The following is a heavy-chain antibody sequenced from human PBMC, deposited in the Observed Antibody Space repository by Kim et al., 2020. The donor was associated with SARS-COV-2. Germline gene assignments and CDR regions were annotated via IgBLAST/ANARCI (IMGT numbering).Heavy chain of an antibody. Sequence: SQTLSLTCAISGDSVSSNSAAWNWIRQSPSRGLEWLGRTYYRSKWYNDYAVSVKSRITINPDTSKNQFSLQLNSVTPEDTAVYYCARASMSWYQLLSMHFDYWGQGTLVTVSS. J-gene: IGHJ4*02. CDR2: TYYRSKWYN. V-gene: IGHV6-1*01. CDR3: ARASMSWYQLLSMHFDY. CDR1: GDSVSSNSAA. D-gene: IGHD2-2*01.